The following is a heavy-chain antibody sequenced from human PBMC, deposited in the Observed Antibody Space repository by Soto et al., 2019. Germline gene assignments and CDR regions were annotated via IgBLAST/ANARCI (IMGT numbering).Heavy chain of an antibody. J-gene: IGHJ3*02. CDR1: GFTFSRYS. CDR3: ARDGDELGSRAARYDAFDI. D-gene: IGHD6-6*01. V-gene: IGHV3-21*01. CDR2: ISSSSSYI. Sequence: GGSLRLSCAASGFTFSRYSMNWVRQAPGKGLEWVSSISSSSSYIYYADSVKGRFTISRDNAKNSLYLQMNSLRAEDTAVYYCARDGDELGSRAARYDAFDIWGQGTMVTVSS.